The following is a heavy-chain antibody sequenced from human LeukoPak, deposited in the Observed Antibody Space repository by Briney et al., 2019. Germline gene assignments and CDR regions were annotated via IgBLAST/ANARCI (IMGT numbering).Heavy chain of an antibody. J-gene: IGHJ4*02. CDR3: ARRVVAGTTVDF. CDR2: IFYDGTT. CDR1: GGSISSPNSY. D-gene: IGHD6-19*01. Sequence: SETLSLTCTVSGGSISSPNSYWGWIRQPPGKGLEWIGSIFYDGTTYYNPSLKSRVTISVDTSKSQFSLTLRSVTAADTAVYYCARRVVAGTTVDFWGQGNLVTVSS. V-gene: IGHV4-39*01.